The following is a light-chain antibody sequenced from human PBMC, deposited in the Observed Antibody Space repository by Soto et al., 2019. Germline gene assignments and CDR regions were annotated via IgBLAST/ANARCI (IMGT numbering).Light chain of an antibody. V-gene: IGKV3-15*01. Sequence: EIAMTQSPATLAVSPGERATLSCRASQSVSGNLAWYQQKPGQAPMVLIYAASTRATGIPARFSGSGPGTAFILNIRRLQSEDIAVYYCHHWNTWPPCTVGRGPKVEIK. J-gene: IGKJ1*01. CDR2: AAS. CDR3: HHWNTWPPCT. CDR1: QSVSGN.